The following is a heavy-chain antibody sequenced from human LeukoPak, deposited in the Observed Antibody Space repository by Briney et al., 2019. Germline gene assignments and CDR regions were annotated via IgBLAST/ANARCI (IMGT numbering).Heavy chain of an antibody. Sequence: EASVKVSCKASGYSFTDYYVHWVRQAPGQGLEWMGWINPNNDDTKYAQKFEGRVTMTRDTSITTAYMELSSLTPDDTAVYYCARSRVMDVWGQGTTVTVSS. CDR2: INPNNDDT. CDR1: GYSFTDYY. CDR3: ARSRVMDV. D-gene: IGHD5-24*01. V-gene: IGHV1-2*02. J-gene: IGHJ6*02.